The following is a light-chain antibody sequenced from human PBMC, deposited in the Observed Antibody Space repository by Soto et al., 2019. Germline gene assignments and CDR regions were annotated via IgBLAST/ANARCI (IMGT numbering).Light chain of an antibody. J-gene: IGLJ3*02. CDR3: AVWDDSLRGV. CDR2: SNN. Sequence: QPVLTQPPSASGTPGQRVTISCSGSISNIGTNYVYWYQQLPGTAPKLLIYSNNQRPSGVPDRFSGSKSGTSASLAISGLRSEDEAHYYCAVWDDSLRGVFGGGTKLTVL. CDR1: ISNIGTNY. V-gene: IGLV1-47*02.